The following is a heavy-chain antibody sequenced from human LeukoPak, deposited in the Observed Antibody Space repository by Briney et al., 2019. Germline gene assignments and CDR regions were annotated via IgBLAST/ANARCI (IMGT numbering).Heavy chain of an antibody. CDR3: ARGLPPVMKYYFDY. D-gene: IGHD4-11*01. CDR2: MWYDGSNK. CDR1: GFNFQRYG. V-gene: IGHV3-33*08. Sequence: PWGSLRLSWAGAGFNFQRYGMHRGRQAPGQGLGWGAVMWYDGSNKYYTDSVKGRFTISRDDSKNTLYLQMNSLRAEDTAMYYCARGLPPVMKYYFDYWGQGTLVTVSS. J-gene: IGHJ4*02.